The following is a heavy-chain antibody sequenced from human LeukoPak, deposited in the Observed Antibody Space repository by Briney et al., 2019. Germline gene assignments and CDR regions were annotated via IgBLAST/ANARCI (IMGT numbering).Heavy chain of an antibody. Sequence: ASVKVSCKASGYTFTSYAMHWVRQAPGQRLEWMGWINAGNGNTKYSQEFQGRVTITRDTSASTAYMELSSLRSEDMAVYYCAREAIPYCSSTSCPNEFDYWGQGTLVTVPS. CDR1: GYTFTSYA. V-gene: IGHV1-3*03. CDR3: AREAIPYCSSTSCPNEFDY. D-gene: IGHD2-2*01. CDR2: INAGNGNT. J-gene: IGHJ4*02.